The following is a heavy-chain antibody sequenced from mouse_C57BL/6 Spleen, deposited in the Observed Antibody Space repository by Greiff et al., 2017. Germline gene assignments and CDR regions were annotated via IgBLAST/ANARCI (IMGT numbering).Heavy chain of an antibody. CDR2: LYPSDSDT. J-gene: IGHJ2*01. V-gene: IGHV1-50*01. CDR1: GYTFTSYW. Sequence: QVQLQQPGAELVKPGASVKLSCKASGYTFTSYWMQWVKQRPGQGLEWIGELYPSDSDTNYNQKFKGKATLTVDTSSSTAYMQLSSLTSEASAVYYSARGGPGSQYYFDYWGQGTTLTVSS. CDR3: ARGGPGSQYYFDY. D-gene: IGHD3-2*02.